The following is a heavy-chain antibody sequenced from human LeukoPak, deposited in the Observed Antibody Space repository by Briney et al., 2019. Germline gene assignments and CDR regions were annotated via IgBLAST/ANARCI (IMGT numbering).Heavy chain of an antibody. Sequence: GASVKVSCKASGYTFASYGISWVRQAPGQGLEWMGWISAYNGNTNYAQKLQGRVTMTTDTSTSTDYMELRSLRSDDTAVYYCAREESSSDSDFDYWGQGTLVTVSS. CDR3: AREESSSDSDFDY. J-gene: IGHJ4*02. CDR2: ISAYNGNT. D-gene: IGHD6-6*01. V-gene: IGHV1-18*01. CDR1: GYTFASYG.